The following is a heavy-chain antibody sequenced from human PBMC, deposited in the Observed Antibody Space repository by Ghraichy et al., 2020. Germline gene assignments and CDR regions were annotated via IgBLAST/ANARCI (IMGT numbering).Heavy chain of an antibody. D-gene: IGHD3-3*01. Sequence: SQTLSLTCTVSGGSISSSSYDWGWIRQPPGKGLEWIGSIYYSGSTYYNPSLKSRVTISVDTSKNQFSLKLSSVTAADTAVYYCASRTRITIFGVVIMKENWYDPWGQGTLVTVSS. J-gene: IGHJ5*02. CDR3: ASRTRITIFGVVIMKENWYDP. CDR1: GGSISSSSYD. V-gene: IGHV4-39*01. CDR2: IYYSGST.